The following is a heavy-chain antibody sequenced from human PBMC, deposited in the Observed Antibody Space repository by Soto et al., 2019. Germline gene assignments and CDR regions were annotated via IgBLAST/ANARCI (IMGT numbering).Heavy chain of an antibody. J-gene: IGHJ3*02. CDR3: ASFSRTTPDAFDI. CDR1: GFTFSSYW. Sequence: GSLRLSCAASGFTFSSYWMSWVRQAPGKGLEWVANIKQDGSEKYYVDSVKGRFTISRDNAKNSLYLQMNSLRAEDTAVYYCASFSRTTPDAFDIWGQGTMVTVS. D-gene: IGHD3-3*01. CDR2: IKQDGSEK. V-gene: IGHV3-7*01.